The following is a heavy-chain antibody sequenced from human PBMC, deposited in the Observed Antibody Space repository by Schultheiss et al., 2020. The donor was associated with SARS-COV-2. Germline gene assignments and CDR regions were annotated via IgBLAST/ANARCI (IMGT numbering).Heavy chain of an antibody. D-gene: IGHD3-22*01. V-gene: IGHV4-34*01. J-gene: IGHJ3*02. CDR3: ARELCYYDSSGYYFDAFDI. CDR2: INHSGST. CDR1: GGSFSGYY. Sequence: SETLSLTCAVYGGSFSGYYWSWIRQPPGKGLEWIGEINHSGSTNYNPSLKSRVTISVDTSKNQFSLKLSSVTAADTAVYYCARELCYYDSSGYYFDAFDIWGQGTMVTVSS.